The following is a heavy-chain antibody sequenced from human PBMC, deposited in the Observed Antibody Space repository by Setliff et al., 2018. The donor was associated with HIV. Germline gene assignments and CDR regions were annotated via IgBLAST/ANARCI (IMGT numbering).Heavy chain of an antibody. J-gene: IGHJ5*02. CDR2: IIPILGIA. CDR1: GGTFSSYA. V-gene: IGHV1-69*10. Sequence: GASVKVSCKASGGTFSSYAISWVRQAPGQGLEWMGGIIPILGIANYAQKFQGRVTITADKSTSTAYMELSSLRSEDTAVYYCARSPYYYGSGSYYSWFDPWGQGTLVTSPQ. CDR3: ARSPYYYGSGSYYSWFDP. D-gene: IGHD3-10*01.